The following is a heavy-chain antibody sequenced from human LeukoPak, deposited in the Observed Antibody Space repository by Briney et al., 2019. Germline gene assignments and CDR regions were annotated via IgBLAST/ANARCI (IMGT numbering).Heavy chain of an antibody. CDR1: GFTFSSYG. D-gene: IGHD2-2*01. J-gene: IGHJ6*03. CDR3: VSHPIVTAILDV. Sequence: GGSLRLSCTASGFTFSSYGMNWVRQVPGKGPEWISYISSSSSTIYYADSVKGRFTVSRDNAKNSLFLQMNSLRAEDTAVYHCVSHPIVTAILDVWGKRTTVTVSS. V-gene: IGHV3-48*01. CDR2: ISSSSSTI.